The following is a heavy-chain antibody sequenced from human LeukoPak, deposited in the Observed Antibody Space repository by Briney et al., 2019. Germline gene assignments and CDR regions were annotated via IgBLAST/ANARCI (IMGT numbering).Heavy chain of an antibody. V-gene: IGHV4-59*01. CDR2: IYYSGST. J-gene: IGHJ5*02. D-gene: IGHD2-15*01. CDR3: ARCSGGSCYSSGWFDP. CDR1: GGSISSYY. Sequence: SETLSLTCTVSGGSISSYYWNWMRQPPGKGLEWIGYIYYSGSTNYNPSLKSRVTISVDTSKNQISLKLSSVTAADTAVYYCARCSGGSCYSSGWFDPWGQGTLVTVSS.